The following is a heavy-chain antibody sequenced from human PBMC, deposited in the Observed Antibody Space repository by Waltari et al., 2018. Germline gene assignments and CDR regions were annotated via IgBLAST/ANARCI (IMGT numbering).Heavy chain of an antibody. CDR1: GGSINSYY. D-gene: IGHD3-22*01. CDR3: ARTSRDTSGPNNAYDI. CDR2: IYISGHT. J-gene: IGHJ3*02. V-gene: IGHV4-4*07. Sequence: QVQLQESGPGLVKPSETLSLTCTVSGGSINSYYWTWIRQPAGKGLEWIGRIYISGHTNCNPSLKRRGTRSLDTSTNQFSLKLSSVTAADTAVYYCARTSRDTSGPNNAYDIWGLGTVVTVSS.